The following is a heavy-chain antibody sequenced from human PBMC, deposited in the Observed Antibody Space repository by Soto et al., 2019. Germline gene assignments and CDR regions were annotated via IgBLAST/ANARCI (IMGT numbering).Heavy chain of an antibody. V-gene: IGHV1-69*13. CDR3: ARELIAVAGDDAFDI. CDR1: GGTFGSYA. D-gene: IGHD6-19*01. J-gene: IGHJ3*02. CDR2: IIPIFGTA. Sequence: VKVSCNASGGTFGSYAISWVRHAPGQGLEWMGGIIPIFGTANYAQKFQGRVTITADESTSTAYMELSSLRSEDTAVYYFARELIAVAGDDAFDIWGQETMVTVSS.